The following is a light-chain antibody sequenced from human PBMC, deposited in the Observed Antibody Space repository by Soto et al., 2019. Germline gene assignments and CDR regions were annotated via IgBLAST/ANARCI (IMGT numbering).Light chain of an antibody. J-gene: IGKJ1*01. CDR2: AAS. Sequence: EIVLTQSPGTLSLSPGERATLSCRASQSVSSTYLAWYQQNPGQAPMLLIYAASNNATGIQDRFSGSGSGTDFTLTISRLEPEDFAVYYCQQYGGSRWTFGQGTRVDI. CDR3: QQYGGSRWT. CDR1: QSVSSTY. V-gene: IGKV3-20*01.